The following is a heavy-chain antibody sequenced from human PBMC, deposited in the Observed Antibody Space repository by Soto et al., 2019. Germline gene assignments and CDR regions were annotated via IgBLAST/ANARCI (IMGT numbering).Heavy chain of an antibody. CDR1: GFTFSSYA. D-gene: IGHD2-21*02. V-gene: IGHV3-23*01. Sequence: GGSLRLSCAASGFTFSSYAMSWVRQAPGKGLEWVSAISGSGGSTYYADSVKGRFTISRDNSKNTLYLQMNSLRAEDTTVYYCTKNLAYCGGDCYSSDYWGQGTLVTVSS. CDR3: TKNLAYCGGDCYSSDY. J-gene: IGHJ4*02. CDR2: ISGSGGST.